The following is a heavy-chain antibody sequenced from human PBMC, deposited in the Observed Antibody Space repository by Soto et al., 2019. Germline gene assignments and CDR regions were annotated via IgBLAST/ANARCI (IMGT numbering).Heavy chain of an antibody. Sequence: SETLCLTCAVSGGSSSSSNWWSWVRQPPGKGLEWIGEIYHSGSTNYNPSLKSRVTISVDKSKNQFSLKLSSVTAADTAVYYCARSPDSSGYYPRWYYYGMDVWGQGTTVTVSS. D-gene: IGHD3-22*01. V-gene: IGHV4-4*02. CDR3: ARSPDSSGYYPRWYYYGMDV. J-gene: IGHJ6*02. CDR1: GGSSSSSNW. CDR2: IYHSGST.